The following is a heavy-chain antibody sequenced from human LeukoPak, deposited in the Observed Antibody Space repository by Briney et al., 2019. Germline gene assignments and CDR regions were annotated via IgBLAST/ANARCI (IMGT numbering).Heavy chain of an antibody. D-gene: IGHD6-19*01. CDR1: GGSIIYYY. CDR2: IYYTGTI. Sequence: PSETLSLTCSVSGGSIIYYYSSGIRQPPGKGLEWIAYIYYTGTISYNPSLKSRVTMSVDMSKNHISLRLGSVTAADTARYYCARADNSGWSSLDHWGQGTPVIVSS. V-gene: IGHV4-59*08. J-gene: IGHJ5*02. CDR3: ARADNSGWSSLDH.